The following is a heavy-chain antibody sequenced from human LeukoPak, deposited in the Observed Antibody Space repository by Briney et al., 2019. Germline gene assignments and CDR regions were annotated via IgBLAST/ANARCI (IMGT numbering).Heavy chain of an antibody. CDR3: ARLEWDPAEADAFDI. D-gene: IGHD1-26*01. CDR1: GGSISSSNW. CDR2: IYHSGST. Sequence: SGTLSLTCAVSGGSISSSNWWSWVRQPPGKGLEWIGEIYHSGSTNYNPSLKSRVTISVDTSKNQFSLKLSSVTAADTAVYYCARLEWDPAEADAFDIWGQGTMVTVSS. J-gene: IGHJ3*02. V-gene: IGHV4-4*02.